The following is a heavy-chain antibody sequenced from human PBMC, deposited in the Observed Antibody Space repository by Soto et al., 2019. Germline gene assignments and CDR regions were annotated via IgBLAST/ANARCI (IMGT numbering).Heavy chain of an antibody. CDR3: VKAQERSAQYFAVVITAFDF. Sequence: QVHLVESGGGVVQPWRSLRLSCEGSGFSFSNYGIHWVRQAPGKGLEWVAVISHDGNSHHLADSVRGRFTISRDNSKNTVFLHMTSLRREDSAVYHCVKAQERSAQYFAVVITAFDFWGQGTMVTVSS. J-gene: IGHJ3*01. V-gene: IGHV3-30*18. CDR2: ISHDGNSH. CDR1: GFSFSNYG. D-gene: IGHD3-22*01.